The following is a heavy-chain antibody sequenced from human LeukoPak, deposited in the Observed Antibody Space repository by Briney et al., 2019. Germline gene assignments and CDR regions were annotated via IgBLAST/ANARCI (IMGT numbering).Heavy chain of an antibody. D-gene: IGHD4-23*01. Sequence: GGSLRLSCAASGFTFSTYEMNWVRQAPGKGLEWLSYISTRDNTIQYADSVKGRFTISRDNANNSVFLQMNNLRAEDSAIYYCARGARWAYYFDYWGQGSLVTVSS. CDR3: ARGARWAYYFDY. CDR1: GFTFSTYE. CDR2: ISTRDNTI. V-gene: IGHV3-48*03. J-gene: IGHJ4*02.